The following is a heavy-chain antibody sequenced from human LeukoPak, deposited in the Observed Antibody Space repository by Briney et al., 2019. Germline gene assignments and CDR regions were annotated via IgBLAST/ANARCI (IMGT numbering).Heavy chain of an antibody. Sequence: GGSLRLSCAAPGFIFSDFYMSWVRQAPGKGLEWVSYISGTGDMIYYSDSVKGRFAVSRDNAKNSVYLQMNNLRAADTAVYFCTRETYHYTSGNWGQGTLVTVSS. D-gene: IGHD3-10*01. CDR1: GFIFSDFY. V-gene: IGHV3-11*04. CDR2: ISGTGDMI. J-gene: IGHJ4*02. CDR3: TRETYHYTSGN.